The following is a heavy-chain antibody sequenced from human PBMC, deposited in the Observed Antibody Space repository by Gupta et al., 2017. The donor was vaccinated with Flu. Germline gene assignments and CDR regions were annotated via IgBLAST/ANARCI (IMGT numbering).Heavy chain of an antibody. CDR1: GFSLRTDS. CDR3: ARVRGDFWSGYSDY. CDR2: ISSSSGTI. J-gene: IGHJ4*02. Sequence: EVQLVASGEGLVQPGGSLRLSCTVCGFSLRTDSMTWLRQAPGKGLEWVSHISSSSGTIFYADSVKGRFIISRDNAKNSLYLQMNSLSDEDTAVYYCARVRGDFWSGYSDYWGQGTLVTVSS. D-gene: IGHD3-3*01. V-gene: IGHV3-48*02.